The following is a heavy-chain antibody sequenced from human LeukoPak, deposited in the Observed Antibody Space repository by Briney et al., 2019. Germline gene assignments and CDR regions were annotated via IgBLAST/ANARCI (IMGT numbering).Heavy chain of an antibody. J-gene: IGHJ4*02. CDR2: ISGSGGTT. V-gene: IGHV3-23*01. Sequence: GGSLSLSCAASGFTFSDYAMTWVRQAPGEGLEWVSGISGSGGTTYYADSVKGRFTISSDNSKNTGYLQLNSLRAEDTAVYYCAKGSRSNGYYIDYWGQGTLVTVSS. CDR3: AKGSRSNGYYIDY. D-gene: IGHD6-6*01. CDR1: GFTFSDYA.